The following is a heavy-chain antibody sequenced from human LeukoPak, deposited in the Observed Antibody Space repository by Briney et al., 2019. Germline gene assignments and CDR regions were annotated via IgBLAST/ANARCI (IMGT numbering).Heavy chain of an antibody. CDR2: IISNGGST. Sequence: GGSLRLSCSASGFTFSGYAIHWVRQAPGKGLEYVSTIISNGGSTYYADSVKGRFTISRDNSKNTVSLQMSSLRAEDTALYYCVKDGLAFCGGDWYSYFDYWGQGDLVTVSS. CDR1: GFTFSGYA. D-gene: IGHD2-21*02. CDR3: VKDGLAFCGGDWYSYFDY. V-gene: IGHV3-64D*06. J-gene: IGHJ4*02.